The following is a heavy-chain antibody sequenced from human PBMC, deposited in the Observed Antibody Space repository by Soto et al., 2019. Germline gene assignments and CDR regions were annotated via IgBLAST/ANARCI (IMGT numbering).Heavy chain of an antibody. CDR2: IYYTGST. CDR1: GGSFAANY. J-gene: IGHJ4*02. CDR3: ASARWDY. Sequence: QVQLQQWGAGLLKPSETLSLTCAVSGGSFAANYWTWIRQPPGKGLEWIGEIYYTGSTNYNPDLSRRVSIPVDPSKNQFALKLTSVTAADTAIYFCASARWDYWGQGNLVNVSS. V-gene: IGHV4-34*01.